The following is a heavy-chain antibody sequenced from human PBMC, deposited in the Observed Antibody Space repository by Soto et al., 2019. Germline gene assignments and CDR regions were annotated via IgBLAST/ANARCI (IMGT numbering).Heavy chain of an antibody. V-gene: IGHV3-33*01. CDR2: IWYDGSNK. D-gene: IGHD2-15*01. Sequence: GGSLRLSCAASGFTFSSYGMHWVRQAPGKGLEWVAVIWYDGSNKYYADSVKGRFTISRDNSKNTLYLQMNSLRAEDTAVYYCARDLGYFSQELGYCSGGSCYSILDFGYWGQGTLVTVSS. CDR1: GFTFSSYG. CDR3: ARDLGYFSQELGYCSGGSCYSILDFGY. J-gene: IGHJ4*02.